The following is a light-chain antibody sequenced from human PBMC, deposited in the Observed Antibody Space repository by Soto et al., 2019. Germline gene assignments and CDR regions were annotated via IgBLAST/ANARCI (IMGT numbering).Light chain of an antibody. V-gene: IGLV1-51*02. CDR1: SSNIGNKY. CDR2: EDN. J-gene: IGLJ3*02. CDR3: GSWDSSLSVWV. Sequence: QSVLTQPPSVSAAPGQKVTISCSGSSSNIGNKYVSWYQHVPGTAPKLLLYEDNKRPSGIPDRFSGSKSGTSATLGITGLQTGDEADYYCGSWDSSLSVWVFGGGTKVTVL.